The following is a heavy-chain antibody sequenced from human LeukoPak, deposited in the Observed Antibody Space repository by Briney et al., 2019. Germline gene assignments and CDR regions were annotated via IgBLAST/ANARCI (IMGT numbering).Heavy chain of an antibody. Sequence: SQTLSLTCAISGDSVSSNSAAWNWIRQSPSRGLEWLGRTYCRSKWYNDYAVSVKSRITINPDTSKNQFSLQLNSVTPEDTAVYYCARGERITMVRGVITNENWFDPWGQGTLVTVSS. V-gene: IGHV6-1*01. J-gene: IGHJ5*02. CDR2: TYCRSKWYN. D-gene: IGHD3-10*01. CDR3: ARGERITMVRGVITNENWFDP. CDR1: GDSVSSNSAA.